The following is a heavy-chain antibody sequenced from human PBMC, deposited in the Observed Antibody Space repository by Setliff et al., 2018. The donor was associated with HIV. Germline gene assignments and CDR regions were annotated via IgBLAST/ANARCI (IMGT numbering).Heavy chain of an antibody. CDR3: ARPEMATITSFGFDI. CDR1: GGSISSYY. Sequence: ASETLSLTCTVSGGSISSYYWSWIRQPAGKGLEWIGRIYTSGNTNYNPSLKSRVTISVDTSKNQFSLKLSSVTAADTAVYYCARPEMATITSFGFDIWGPGTMVTVS. V-gene: IGHV4-4*07. D-gene: IGHD5-12*01. J-gene: IGHJ3*02. CDR2: IYTSGNT.